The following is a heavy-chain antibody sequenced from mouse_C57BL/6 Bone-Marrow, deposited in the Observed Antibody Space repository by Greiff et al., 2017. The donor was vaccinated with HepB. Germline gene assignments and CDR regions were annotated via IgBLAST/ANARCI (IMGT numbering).Heavy chain of an antibody. J-gene: IGHJ4*01. CDR3: ARFYNPYYYAMDY. CDR1: GYAFSSYW. V-gene: IGHV1-80*01. D-gene: IGHD6-1*01. Sequence: QVQLQQSGAELVKPGASVKISCKASGYAFSSYWMNWVKQRPGKGLEWIGQIYPGDGDTNYNGKFKGKATLTADKSSSTTYMQLSSLTSEDSAVYFCARFYNPYYYAMDYWGQGTSVTVSS. CDR2: IYPGDGDT.